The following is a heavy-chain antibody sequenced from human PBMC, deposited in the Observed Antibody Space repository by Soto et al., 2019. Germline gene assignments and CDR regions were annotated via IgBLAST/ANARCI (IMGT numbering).Heavy chain of an antibody. V-gene: IGHV3-33*01. Sequence: QVQLVESGGGVVQPGRSLRLSCAASGFTFSSYGMHWVRQAPGKGLEWVAVIWYDGSNKYYADSVKGRFTISRDNSKNTLYLQINSLRAEDTAVYYCAREGYDSSGYYGPDYWGQGTLVTVSS. CDR3: AREGYDSSGYYGPDY. CDR1: GFTFSSYG. J-gene: IGHJ4*02. CDR2: IWYDGSNK. D-gene: IGHD3-22*01.